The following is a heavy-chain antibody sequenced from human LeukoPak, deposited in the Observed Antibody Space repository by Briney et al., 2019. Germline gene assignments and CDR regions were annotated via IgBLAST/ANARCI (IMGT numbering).Heavy chain of an antibody. J-gene: IGHJ3*02. D-gene: IGHD6-13*01. Sequence: SETLSLTCTVSGGSISSYYWSWIRQPPGKGLEWIGYIYYSGSTNYNPSLKSRVTISVDTSKNQFSLKLSSVTAADTAVYYCARDRLGIAADRAQGYDAFDIWGQGTMVTVSS. V-gene: IGHV4-59*01. CDR3: ARDRLGIAADRAQGYDAFDI. CDR1: GGSISSYY. CDR2: IYYSGST.